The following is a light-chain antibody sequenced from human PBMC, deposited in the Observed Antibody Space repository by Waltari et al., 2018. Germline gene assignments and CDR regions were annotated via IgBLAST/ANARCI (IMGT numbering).Light chain of an antibody. Sequence: DIHMTQSPSSLSASVGDRVTITCRASQSISSYLNWYQQKPGKVPKLLIYAASTLQSGVPSRFSGSGSGTDFTLTISSPQPEDFATYYCQQTYSTPFTFGPGTKVDIK. CDR2: AAS. V-gene: IGKV1-39*01. J-gene: IGKJ3*01. CDR1: QSISSY. CDR3: QQTYSTPFT.